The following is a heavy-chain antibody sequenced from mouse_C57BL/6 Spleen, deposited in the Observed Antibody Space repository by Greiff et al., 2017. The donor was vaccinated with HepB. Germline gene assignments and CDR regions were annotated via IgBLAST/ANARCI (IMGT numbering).Heavy chain of an antibody. CDR3: ARSPGTDY. CDR2: IYPGDGDT. Sequence: VQLQQPGAELVKPGASVKLSCKASGYTFTSYWMHWVKQRPGKGLEWIGQIYPGDGDTNYNGKFKGKATLTADKSSSTAYMQLSSLTSEDSAVYFCARSPGTDYWGQGTTLTVSS. D-gene: IGHD4-1*01. V-gene: IGHV1-80*01. CDR1: GYTFTSYW. J-gene: IGHJ2*01.